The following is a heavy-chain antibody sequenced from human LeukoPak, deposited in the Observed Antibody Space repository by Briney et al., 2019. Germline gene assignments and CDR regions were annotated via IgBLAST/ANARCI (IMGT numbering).Heavy chain of an antibody. CDR1: GYTFANNYG. Sequence: ASVMVSCKAAGYTFANNYGITWVRQAPGQVGESMGWVSPYRGNTNYAQNLKGRVTMTTDTSTSPPFIEMRSVRSDDTAVYSCARDWDTRGYYSTYWGAGTVVSVSS. J-gene: IGHJ4*02. CDR2: VSPYRGNT. D-gene: IGHD3-22*01. V-gene: IGHV1-18*01. CDR3: ARDWDTRGYYSTY.